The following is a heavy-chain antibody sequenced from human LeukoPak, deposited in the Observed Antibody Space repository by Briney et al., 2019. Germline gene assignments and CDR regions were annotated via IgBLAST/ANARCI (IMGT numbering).Heavy chain of an antibody. Sequence: GGSLRLSCAASGFTFSSYGMHWVRQAPGKGLEWVAVISYDGSNKYYADSVEGRFTISRDNSKNTLYLQMNSLRAEDTAVYYCAKDGGAAAGPDFDYWGQGTLVTVSS. CDR3: AKDGGAAAGPDFDY. V-gene: IGHV3-30*18. CDR2: ISYDGSNK. J-gene: IGHJ4*02. D-gene: IGHD6-13*01. CDR1: GFTFSSYG.